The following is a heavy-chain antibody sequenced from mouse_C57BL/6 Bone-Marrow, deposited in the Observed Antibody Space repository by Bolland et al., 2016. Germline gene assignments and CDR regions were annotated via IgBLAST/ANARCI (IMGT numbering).Heavy chain of an antibody. CDR2: RDGST. D-gene: IGHD1-1*01. J-gene: IGHJ2*01. CDR3: ARLTTDFDY. V-gene: IGHV1-78*01. Sequence: RDGSTKYNEKFKGKATLTADKSSSTAYMQLNSLTSEDSAVYFCARLTTDFDYWGQGTT.